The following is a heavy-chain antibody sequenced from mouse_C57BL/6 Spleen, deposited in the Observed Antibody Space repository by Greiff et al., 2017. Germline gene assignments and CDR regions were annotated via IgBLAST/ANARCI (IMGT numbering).Heavy chain of an antibody. J-gene: IGHJ1*03. CDR3: ARERGGSSYWYFDV. V-gene: IGHV1-63*01. Sequence: QVQLKESGAELVRPGTSVKMSCKASGYTFTNYWIGWAKQRPGHGLEWIGAIYPGGGYTNYNEKFKGKDTLTADKSSSTAYMPFSSLTSEDSAIYYWARERGGSSYWYFDVWGTVTTVNVSS. CDR2: IYPGGGYT. CDR1: GYTFTNYW. D-gene: IGHD1-1*01.